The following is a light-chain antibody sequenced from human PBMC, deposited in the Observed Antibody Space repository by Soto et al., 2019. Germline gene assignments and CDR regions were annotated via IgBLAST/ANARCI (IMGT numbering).Light chain of an antibody. V-gene: IGKV1-5*01. CDR3: QQYNSYPWT. CDR2: DAS. J-gene: IGKJ1*01. Sequence: DIQMTQSPSTLSASVGDRVTITCRTSQSISSWLAWYQQKPGKAPKPLIYDASSLESGVPSRFSGSGSGTEFTLTISSLQPDDFATYYCQQYNSYPWTLGQGTKVDIK. CDR1: QSISSW.